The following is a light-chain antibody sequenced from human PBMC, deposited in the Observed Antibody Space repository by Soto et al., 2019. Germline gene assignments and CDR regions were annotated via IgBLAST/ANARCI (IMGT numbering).Light chain of an antibody. CDR3: QHYSTWLWT. CDR2: GAS. V-gene: IGKV3-15*01. Sequence: EIVMTQSPATLSVSPGERASLSCRVSQSVSSKLAWYQRKPGQGPRLLIYGASTRATGIPARFSGSGSGTEFTLTISSLQSEDFAVYYCQHYSTWLWTFGQGTKVEIK. CDR1: QSVSSK. J-gene: IGKJ1*01.